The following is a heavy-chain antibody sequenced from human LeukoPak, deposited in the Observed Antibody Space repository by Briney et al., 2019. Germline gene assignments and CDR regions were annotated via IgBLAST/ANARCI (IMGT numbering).Heavy chain of an antibody. D-gene: IGHD3-9*01. CDR3: AKLTQPSAY. V-gene: IGHV3-23*01. CDR2: ASGSGGST. CDR1: GFTFANYL. Sequence: PGGSLRLSCAASGFTFANYLMSWVRQTPGKGLEWVSSASGSGGSTYYADSVKGRFTISRDNSKNTVYLQMSSLRAEDTAVYYCAKLTQPSAYWGQGTLVTVSS. J-gene: IGHJ4*02.